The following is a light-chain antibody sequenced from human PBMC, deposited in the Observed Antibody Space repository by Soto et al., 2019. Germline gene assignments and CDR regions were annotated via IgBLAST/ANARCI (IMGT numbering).Light chain of an antibody. V-gene: IGLV2-8*01. CDR1: SSDVGGYNY. J-gene: IGLJ2*01. CDR2: EVS. Sequence: QSALTQPPSASGSPGQSVAISCTGTSSDVGGYNYVSWYQQHPGKAPKLMIYEVSKRHSGVPDRFSGSKSGNTASLTVSGLQAEDEADYYCSSYARNRDILCGGGTKLTVL. CDR3: SSYARNRDIL.